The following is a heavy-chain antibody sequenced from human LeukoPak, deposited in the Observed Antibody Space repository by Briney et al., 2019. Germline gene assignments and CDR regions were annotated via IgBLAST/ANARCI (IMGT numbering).Heavy chain of an antibody. CDR2: VFYTGST. J-gene: IGHJ4*02. D-gene: IGHD3-10*01. CDR1: GASVSPYY. CDR3: ARDLGPSRGFDY. V-gene: IGHV4-59*02. Sequence: SETLSLTCTVSGASVSPYYWSWIRQPPGKGLEWIGYVFYTGSTTYNPSLKSRLTISIDTSKSQFSLKLNSVTAADTAVYYCARDLGPSRGFDYWGQGTQVTVSS.